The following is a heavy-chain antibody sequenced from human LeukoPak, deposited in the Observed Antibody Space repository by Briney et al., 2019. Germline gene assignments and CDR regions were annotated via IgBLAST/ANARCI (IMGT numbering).Heavy chain of an antibody. CDR3: ARDDEWGY. CDR1: GFTFSSYA. CDR2: ISYDGSNK. J-gene: IGHJ4*02. D-gene: IGHD1-26*01. V-gene: IGHV3-30-3*01. Sequence: GGSLRLSCAASGFTFSSYAMHWVRQAPGKGLEWVAVISYDGSNKYYADSEKGRFTISRDNSKNTLYLQMNSLRAEDTAVYYCARDDEWGYWGQGTLVTVSS.